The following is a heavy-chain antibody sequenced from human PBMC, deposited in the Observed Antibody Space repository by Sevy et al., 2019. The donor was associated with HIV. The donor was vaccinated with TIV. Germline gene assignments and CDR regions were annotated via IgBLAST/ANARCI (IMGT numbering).Heavy chain of an antibody. CDR1: GFTFSSYA. V-gene: IGHV3-30-3*01. CDR3: ARDYLDGIVLWYYYMDV. J-gene: IGHJ6*03. CDR2: ISYDGSNK. Sequence: GGSLRLSCAASGFTFSSYAMHWVRQAPGKGLEWVAVISYDGSNKYYADSVKGRFTISRDNSKNTQYLQMNSLRAEDTAVYYCARDYLDGIVLWYYYMDVWGKGTTVTVSS. D-gene: IGHD2-8*01.